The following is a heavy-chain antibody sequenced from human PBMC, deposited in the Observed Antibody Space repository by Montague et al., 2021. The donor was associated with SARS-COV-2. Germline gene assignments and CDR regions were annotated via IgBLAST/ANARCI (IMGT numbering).Heavy chain of an antibody. D-gene: IGHD2-21*02. CDR3: AHRINCFGGPYFDY. CDR2: IYWDDDK. Sequence: PALVTPTQTLTLTCTFSGFSLSTSGVGVGWIRQPPGKALEWLALIYWDDDKRYSPSLKSRLTITKDTSKNQVVLTMTNMDPVDTATYYCAHRINCFGGPYFDYWGQGTLVTVSS. J-gene: IGHJ4*02. CDR1: GFSLSTSGVG. V-gene: IGHV2-5*02.